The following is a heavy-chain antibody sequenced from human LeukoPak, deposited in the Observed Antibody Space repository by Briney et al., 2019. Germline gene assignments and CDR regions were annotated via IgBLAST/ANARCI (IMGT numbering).Heavy chain of an antibody. D-gene: IGHD1-26*01. CDR1: GYSFTDYY. CDR3: ARVNGEWEPLEY. Sequence: ASVKVSCKPAGYSFTDYYMHWVRQAPGQGLEWMGWINPNNGDTNSAQKFQGRVTMTRDTSITTVYMELSRLTSDDTAVYYCARVNGEWEPLEYWGQGTLVTVSS. V-gene: IGHV1-2*02. J-gene: IGHJ4*02. CDR2: INPNNGDT.